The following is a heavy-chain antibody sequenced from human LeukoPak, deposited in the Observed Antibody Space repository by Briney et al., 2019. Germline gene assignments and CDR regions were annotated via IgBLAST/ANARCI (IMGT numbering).Heavy chain of an antibody. CDR1: GFTFDDYS. Sequence: GGSLRLSCAASGFTFDDYSMHWVRQGPGKGLEWVSVISWDGGSTSYADSVKGRFTISRDDSKNSLYLQMNSLRSEDSALYYCAKDRGGVDYWGQGTLVTVSS. CDR3: AKDRGGVDY. V-gene: IGHV3-43*01. J-gene: IGHJ4*02. CDR2: ISWDGGST. D-gene: IGHD3-16*01.